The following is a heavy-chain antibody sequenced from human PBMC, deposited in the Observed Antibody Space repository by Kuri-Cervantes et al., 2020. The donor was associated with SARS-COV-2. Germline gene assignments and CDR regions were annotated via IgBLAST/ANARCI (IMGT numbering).Heavy chain of an antibody. V-gene: IGHV5-51*01. J-gene: IGHJ6*03. D-gene: IGHD5-12*01. CDR3: ARHVDIVATMRDYYYYYMDV. CDR1: GYTFTNYW. Sequence: GESLKTSCKGSGYTFTNYWIGWVRQMPGKGLEWMGIIYPGDSDTRYSTSFQGQVTISADKSISTAYLQWSSLKASDTAMYYCARHVDIVATMRDYYYYYMDVWGKGTTVTVSS. CDR2: IYPGDSDT.